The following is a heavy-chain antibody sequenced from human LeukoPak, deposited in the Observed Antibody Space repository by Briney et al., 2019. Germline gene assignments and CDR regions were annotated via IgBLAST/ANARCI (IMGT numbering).Heavy chain of an antibody. CDR3: ERCDESWGGYAFDI. CDR1: GFSLYLDYS. Sequence: SETLSLTCIVSGFSLYLDYSWGWVRQSPGQGLEWIGTTHHSGSTYFKPSLSRRVTISIDTSKNQFYLNLTSVTAADTAVYYCERCDESWGGYAFDIWGRGTVVPVSS. CDR2: THHSGST. D-gene: IGHD3-3*01. V-gene: IGHV4-38-2*02. J-gene: IGHJ3*02.